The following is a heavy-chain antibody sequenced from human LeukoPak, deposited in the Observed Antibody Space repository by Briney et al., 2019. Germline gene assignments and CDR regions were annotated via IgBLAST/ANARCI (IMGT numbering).Heavy chain of an antibody. CDR3: ARAIVEPYTGYYGMDV. V-gene: IGHV1-69*06. J-gene: IGHJ6*04. CDR2: IIPIFGTA. D-gene: IGHD3-16*02. CDR1: GGTFSSYA. Sequence: SVKVSCKASGGTFSSYANSWVRQAPGQGLEWMGGIIPIFGTANYAQKFQGRVTITADKSTSTAYMELSSLRSEDTAVYYCARAIVEPYTGYYGMDVWGKGTTVTVSS.